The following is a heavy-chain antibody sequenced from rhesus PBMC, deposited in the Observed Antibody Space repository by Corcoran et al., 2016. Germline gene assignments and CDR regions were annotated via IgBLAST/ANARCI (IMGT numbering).Heavy chain of an antibody. CDR1: GGSISSNY. Sequence: QVQLQESGPGLVKPSETLSLTCAVSGGSISSNYWSWIRQPPGKGLEWIWLIYDSSGVPYYNPSLKSRFTIPPDTSKNPFSLKLSSVTAADTAVYYCARNYEDDYGYFPFDYWGQGVLVTVSS. D-gene: IGHD3-9*01. CDR3: ARNYEDDYGYFPFDY. J-gene: IGHJ4*01. V-gene: IGHV4-160*01. CDR2: IYDSSGVP.